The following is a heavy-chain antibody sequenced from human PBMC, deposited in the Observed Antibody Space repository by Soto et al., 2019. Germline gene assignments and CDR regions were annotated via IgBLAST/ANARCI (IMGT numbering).Heavy chain of an antibody. Sequence: QVQLVESGGGVVQPGRSLRLSCAASGFTFSSYAMHWVRQAPGKGLEWVAVISYDGSNKYYADSVKGRFTISRDNSKNTLYLQMNSLRAEDTAVYYCARERHRDYYYYYGMDVWGQGTTVTVSS. CDR2: ISYDGSNK. V-gene: IGHV3-30-3*01. J-gene: IGHJ6*02. CDR1: GFTFSSYA. CDR3: ARERHRDYYYYYGMDV.